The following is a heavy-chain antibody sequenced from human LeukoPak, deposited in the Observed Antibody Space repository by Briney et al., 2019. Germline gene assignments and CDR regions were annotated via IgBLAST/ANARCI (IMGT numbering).Heavy chain of an antibody. J-gene: IGHJ4*02. CDR3: AREVLVAGAWSDY. Sequence: GGSLRLSCAASGFTFSSYAMHWVRQAPGKGLEWVAVISYDGSNKYYADSVKGRFTISRDNSKNTLYLQMNSLRTEDTAVYYCAREVLVAGAWSDYWGQGTLVTVSS. CDR2: ISYDGSNK. CDR1: GFTFSSYA. V-gene: IGHV3-30*04. D-gene: IGHD6-19*01.